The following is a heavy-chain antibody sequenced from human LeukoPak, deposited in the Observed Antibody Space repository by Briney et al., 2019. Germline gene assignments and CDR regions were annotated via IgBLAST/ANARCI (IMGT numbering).Heavy chain of an antibody. V-gene: IGHV1-2*02. J-gene: IGHJ4*02. CDR2: INPNSGDT. Sequence: ASVTVSFTASGYTFTVYYIHWVRQAPGQGPEWMGWINPNSGDTNYPQNFQGRVSMTRDTSISTDYMELSSLRSDDTALYYCARGYCSGGRCYILDYWGQGTLVTVSS. CDR3: ARGYCSGGRCYILDY. D-gene: IGHD2-15*01. CDR1: GYTFTVYY.